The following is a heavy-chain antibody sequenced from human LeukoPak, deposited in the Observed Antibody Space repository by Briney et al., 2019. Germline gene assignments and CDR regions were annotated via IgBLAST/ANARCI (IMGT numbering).Heavy chain of an antibody. CDR1: GFTFSSYG. CDR3: AKAESGYCSGGSCYPLFDY. J-gene: IGHJ4*02. Sequence: GGSLRLSCAASGFTFSSYGMHWVRQAPGKGLEWVAVISYDGSNKYYADSVKGRFTISRDNSKNTLYLQMNSLRAEDTAVYYCAKAESGYCSGGSCYPLFDYWGQGTLVTVSS. D-gene: IGHD2-15*01. V-gene: IGHV3-30*18. CDR2: ISYDGSNK.